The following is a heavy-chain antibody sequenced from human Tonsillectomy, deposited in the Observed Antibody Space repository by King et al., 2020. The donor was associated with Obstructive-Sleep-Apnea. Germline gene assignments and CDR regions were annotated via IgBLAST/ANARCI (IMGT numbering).Heavy chain of an antibody. D-gene: IGHD2-2*01. J-gene: IGHJ4*01. V-gene: IGHV4-39*07. CDR1: GGSISSSSYY. CDR2: IYYSGST. Sequence: QLQESGPGLVKPSETLSLTCTVSGGSISSSSYYWGWIRQPPGKGLEWIGSIYYSGSTYYNPSLKSRVTISVDTSKNQFSLKLSSVTAADTAVYYCAGGIRCSSTSCYSGLYYFDYWGHGTLVTVSS. CDR3: AGGIRCSSTSCYSGLYYFDY.